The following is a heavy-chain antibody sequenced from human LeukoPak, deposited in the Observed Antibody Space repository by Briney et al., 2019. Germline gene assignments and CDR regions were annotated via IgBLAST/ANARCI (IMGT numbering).Heavy chain of an antibody. CDR2: IKEDGSAQ. J-gene: IGHJ4*02. CDR3: ARGRELLDY. V-gene: IGHV3-7*01. D-gene: IGHD1-26*01. Sequence: GGSLRLSCAASGFTFNSYWMSWVRQAAGKGLEWVANIKEDGSAQYYVDSVKGRFTISRDNAKNSLYLQMNSLRAEDTAVYYCARGRELLDYWGQGTLVTVSS. CDR1: GFTFNSYW.